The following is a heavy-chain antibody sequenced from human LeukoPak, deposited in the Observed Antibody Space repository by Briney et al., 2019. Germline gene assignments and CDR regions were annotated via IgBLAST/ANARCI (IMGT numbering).Heavy chain of an antibody. CDR1: RYSFTIYS. V-gene: IGHV5-51*01. D-gene: IGHD5-18*01. CDR3: APSYSYGAHFDH. CDR2: IHPIDSDI. Sequence: PGESLKISCKGFRYSFTIYSISGVRQMPGKGRDWMAAIHPIDSDIRYSTSFEGQVTTSADNSITAAYLQWSSLKASDTAMYYCAPSYSYGAHFDHGGRGTRVTVSS. J-gene: IGHJ4*02.